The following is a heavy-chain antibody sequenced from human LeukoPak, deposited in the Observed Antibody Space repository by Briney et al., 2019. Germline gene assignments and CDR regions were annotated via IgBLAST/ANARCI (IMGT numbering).Heavy chain of an antibody. CDR1: GFTFSNYW. CDR3: VRTSCSGGGCSPFAY. J-gene: IGHJ4*02. Sequence: GGSLSLSCAASGFTFSNYWMTWVRQAPGKGLEWVASMNQDGSEKYYVDSVKGRFSISRDNAKNSLYVQMTSLRAEDTALYYCVRTSCSGGGCSPFAYWRQGTSVTVSS. CDR2: MNQDGSEK. V-gene: IGHV3-7*02. D-gene: IGHD2-15*01.